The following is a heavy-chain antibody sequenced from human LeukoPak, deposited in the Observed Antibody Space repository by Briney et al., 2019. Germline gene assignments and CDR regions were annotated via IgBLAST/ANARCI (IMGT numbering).Heavy chain of an antibody. V-gene: IGHV3-7*01. CDR1: GLTLNTYW. CDR3: ARGGGDFWSGYYPSWFDY. Sequence: GGSLRLSCAASGLTLNTYWMSWVRQAPGKGLEWVANIKQDGSEKYYVDSVKGRFTISRDNAKNSLYLQMNSLRVEDTAVYYCARGGGDFWSGYYPSWFDYWGQGTLVTVSS. J-gene: IGHJ4*02. D-gene: IGHD3-3*01. CDR2: IKQDGSEK.